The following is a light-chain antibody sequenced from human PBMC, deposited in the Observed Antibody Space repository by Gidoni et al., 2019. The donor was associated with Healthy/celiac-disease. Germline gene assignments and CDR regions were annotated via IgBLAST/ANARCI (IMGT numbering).Light chain of an antibody. J-gene: IGKJ4*01. CDR3: RQYDNLSAVT. CDR1: QDISNY. CDR2: DAS. Sequence: DIQMTQSPSSLSASVGDRVTITCQASQDISNYLNWYQQKPGKAPKLLIYDASNLETGVPSRFSGSGSGTDFTFTISSLQPEDIATYYCRQYDNLSAVTFGGGTKVEIK. V-gene: IGKV1-33*01.